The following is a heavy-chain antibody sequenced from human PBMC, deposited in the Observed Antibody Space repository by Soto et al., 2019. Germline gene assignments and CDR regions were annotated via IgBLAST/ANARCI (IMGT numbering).Heavy chain of an antibody. Sequence: GGSLRLSCAASGFSFSLYAMTWVRQAPGKGLEWVSSIGGSGGSTYYAESFRGRFTISRDNSKKTVYVQMNSMRADDTAVYYCAKGTSRINYGMDVWGQGTTVTVSS. V-gene: IGHV3-23*01. CDR2: IGGSGGST. CDR3: AKGTSRINYGMDV. J-gene: IGHJ6*02. CDR1: GFSFSLYA.